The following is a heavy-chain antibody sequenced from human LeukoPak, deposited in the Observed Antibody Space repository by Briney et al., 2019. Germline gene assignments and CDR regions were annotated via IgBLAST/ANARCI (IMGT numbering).Heavy chain of an antibody. CDR2: ISSSGST. J-gene: IGHJ6*03. D-gene: IGHD5-18*01. CDR3: ARESSYGFGYYYMDV. CDR1: GDSISSSSHY. V-gene: IGHV4-39*07. Sequence: SETLSLTCTVSGDSISSSSHYWGWIRQPPGKGLEWIGSISSSGSTNYNPSLKSRVTISVDTSKNQFSLKLSSVTAADTAVYYCARESSYGFGYYYMDVWGKGTTVTVSS.